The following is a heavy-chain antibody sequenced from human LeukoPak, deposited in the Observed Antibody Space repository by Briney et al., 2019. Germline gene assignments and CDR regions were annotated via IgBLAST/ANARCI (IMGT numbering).Heavy chain of an antibody. V-gene: IGHV4-38-2*01. J-gene: IGHJ3*02. CDR1: GYSISSGYY. CDR3: ARYMVRGVIYPLNDAFDT. Sequence: SETLSLTCAVSGYSISSGYYWGWIRQPPGKGLEWIGSIYHSGSTYYNPSLKSRVTISVDTSKNQFSLKLSSVTAADTAVYYCARYMVRGVIYPLNDAFDTWGKGTTVTVSS. CDR2: IYHSGST. D-gene: IGHD3-10*01.